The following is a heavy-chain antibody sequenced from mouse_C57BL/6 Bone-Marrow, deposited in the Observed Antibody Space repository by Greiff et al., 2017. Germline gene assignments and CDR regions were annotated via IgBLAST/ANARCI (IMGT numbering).Heavy chain of an antibody. J-gene: IGHJ4*01. CDR1: GFTFSDYG. CDR3: ARDGYYYAMDY. V-gene: IGHV5-15*01. CDR2: ISNLAYSI. D-gene: IGHD2-3*01. Sequence: EVKLMESGGGLVQPGGSLKLSCAASGFTFSDYGMAWVRQAPRKGPEWVAFISNLAYSIYYADTVTGRFTISRDNAKNNLYLQMSHLKSEDTAMYYCARDGYYYAMDYWGQGTSVTVSS.